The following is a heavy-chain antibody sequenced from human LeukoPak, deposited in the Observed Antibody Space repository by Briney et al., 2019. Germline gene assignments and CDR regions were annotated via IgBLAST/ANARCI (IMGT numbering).Heavy chain of an antibody. CDR2: IYYSGST. CDR1: GGSISSGGYY. V-gene: IGHV4-31*03. J-gene: IGHJ4*02. D-gene: IGHD2-2*02. CDR3: AREGGRCSSTSCYTSFDY. Sequence: SETLSLTCTVSGGSISSGGYYWSWIRQHPGKGLEWIGYIYYSGSTYYNPSLKSRVTISVDTSKNQFSLKLSSVTAADTAVYYCAREGGRCSSTSCYTSFDYWGQGTLVTVSS.